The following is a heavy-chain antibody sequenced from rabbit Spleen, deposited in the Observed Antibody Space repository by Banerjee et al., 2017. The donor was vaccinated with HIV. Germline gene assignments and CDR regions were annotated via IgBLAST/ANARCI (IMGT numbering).Heavy chain of an antibody. CDR3: ARDTGSSFSTYGMDL. CDR1: GFDVNAYYY. Sequence: QSLEESGGDLVKPGASLTLTCTASGFDVNAYYYICWVRQAPGKGLEWIACIYPSTDSTWYASWAKGRFTISSTSSTAVTLQMTSLTAADTATYFCARDTGSSFSTYGMDLWGPGTLVTVS. J-gene: IGHJ6*01. CDR2: IYPSTDST. D-gene: IGHD8-1*01. V-gene: IGHV1S40*01.